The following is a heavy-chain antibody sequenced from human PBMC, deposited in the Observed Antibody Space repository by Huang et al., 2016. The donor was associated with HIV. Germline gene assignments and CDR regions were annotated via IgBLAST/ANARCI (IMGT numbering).Heavy chain of an antibody. D-gene: IGHD4-4*01. J-gene: IGHJ3*01. CDR1: GYDFGSYG. CDR3: ARDPYYSNRWKRNDASFL. Sequence: QVQLVQSGGEVMQPGASVRVSCKASGYDFGSYGMSWVRQAPGQGLEGQGWDGSDSRDTSSAQKLQGRVTMTTDTSTTTTYMELRSLRSDDTAMYYCARDPYYSNRWKRNDASFLWGQGTMITVSS. CDR2: DGSDSRDT. V-gene: IGHV1-18*01.